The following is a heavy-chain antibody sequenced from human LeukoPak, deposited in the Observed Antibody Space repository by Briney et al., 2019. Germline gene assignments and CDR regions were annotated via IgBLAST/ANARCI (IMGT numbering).Heavy chain of an antibody. CDR1: GGSFSGYY. CDR3: ARSGRLPFDY. V-gene: IGHV4-34*01. J-gene: IGHJ4*02. Sequence: SETLSLTCAVYGGSFSGYYWSWIRQPPGKGLEWIGEINYSGSTNYNPSLKSRVTISVDTSKNQFSLKLTSVTAADTAMYYCARSGRLPFDYWGQGTLLTVSP. CDR2: INYSGST.